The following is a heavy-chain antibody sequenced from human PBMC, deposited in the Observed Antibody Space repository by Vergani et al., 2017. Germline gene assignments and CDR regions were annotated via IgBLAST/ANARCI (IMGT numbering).Heavy chain of an antibody. V-gene: IGHV1-69*13. CDR1: GGTFSSYA. D-gene: IGHD2-15*01. J-gene: IGHJ6*02. CDR3: ARKKYCSGAICYYYGMDV. Sequence: QVQLVQSGAEVKKPGSSVKVSCKASGGTFSSYAISWVRQAPGQGLEWMGRIIPIFGTANYAQKFQGRVTITADESTSTAYMELSSLRSEDTAVYYCARKKYCSGAICYYYGMDVWGQGTTVTVSS. CDR2: IIPIFGTA.